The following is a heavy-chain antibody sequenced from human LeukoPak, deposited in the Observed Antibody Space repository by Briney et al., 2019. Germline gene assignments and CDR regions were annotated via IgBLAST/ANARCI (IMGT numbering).Heavy chain of an antibody. CDR3: AKADSGGNYYYGMDV. V-gene: IGHV3-30*18. CDR1: GFTFSSYG. J-gene: IGHJ6*02. D-gene: IGHD4-23*01. Sequence: GGSLRLSCAASGFTFSSYGMHWVRQAPGKGLEWVAVISYDGSNKYYADSVKGRFIISRDNSKNTLYLQMNSLRAEDTAVYYCAKADSGGNYYYGMDVWGQGTTVTVSS. CDR2: ISYDGSNK.